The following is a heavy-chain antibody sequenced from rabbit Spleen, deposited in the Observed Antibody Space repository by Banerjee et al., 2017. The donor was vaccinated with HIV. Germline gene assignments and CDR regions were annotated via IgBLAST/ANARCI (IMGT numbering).Heavy chain of an antibody. J-gene: IGHJ6*01. V-gene: IGHV1S45*01. CDR2: INAATAKP. CDR1: GFSFSSSYW. D-gene: IGHD8-1*01. Sequence: QEQLVESGGGLVKPGASLTLTCTASGFSFSSSYWMCWVRQAPGKGLEWIACINAATAKPVYATWAKGRFTISRTSSTTVTLQMTSLTAADTATYFCARDTGSSFSSYGMDLWGPGTLVTVS. CDR3: ARDTGSSFSSYGMDL.